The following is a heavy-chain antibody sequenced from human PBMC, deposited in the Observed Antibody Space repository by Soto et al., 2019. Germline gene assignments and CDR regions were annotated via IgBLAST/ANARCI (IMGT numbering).Heavy chain of an antibody. J-gene: IGHJ4*02. CDR3: ARDNGYYDF. Sequence: ASVKVSCKTSGYTFSSYSINWVRQAPGQGLEWMAWISTTSGNTHYAERVQGRVTVALDKSARTAFMEMWGLTSDDTAVYFCARDNGYYDFWGQGTLVTVSS. CDR1: GYTFSSYS. V-gene: IGHV1-18*01. D-gene: IGHD2-8*01. CDR2: ISTTSGNT.